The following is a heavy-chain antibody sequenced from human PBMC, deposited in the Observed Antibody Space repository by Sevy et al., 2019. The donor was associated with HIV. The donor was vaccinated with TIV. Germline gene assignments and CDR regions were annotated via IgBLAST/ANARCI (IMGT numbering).Heavy chain of an antibody. CDR2: IDWDDDK. V-gene: IGHV2-70*11. CDR1: GFSLSTTGMC. Sequence: SGPTLVKPTQTLILTCTFSGFSLSTTGMCVSWVRQPPGKALEWLARIDWDDDKYYNTSLKTRLTISKDTPKNQVVLTLTNVDPVDTATYYCARGVSYFDDWGQGTLVTVSS. D-gene: IGHD2-8*01. CDR3: ARGVSYFDD. J-gene: IGHJ4*02.